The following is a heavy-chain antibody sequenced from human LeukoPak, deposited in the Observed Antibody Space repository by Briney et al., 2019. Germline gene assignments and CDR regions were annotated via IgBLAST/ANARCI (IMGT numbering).Heavy chain of an antibody. CDR2: FYTSGST. Sequence: SQTLSLTCTVSGGSIRSGRYYWSWIRQPAGKGLEWIGHFYTSGSTNYNPSLKSRVTISGDTSKNQFSLKLNSVTAADTAVYYCARGSVGGGNYYNYYMDVWAKGPRSPSP. V-gene: IGHV4-61*09. CDR3: ARGSVGGGNYYNYYMDV. D-gene: IGHD5/OR15-5a*01. J-gene: IGHJ6*03. CDR1: GGSIRSGRYY.